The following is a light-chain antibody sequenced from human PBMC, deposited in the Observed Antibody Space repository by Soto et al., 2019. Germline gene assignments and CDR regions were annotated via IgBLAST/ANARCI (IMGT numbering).Light chain of an antibody. J-gene: IGLJ3*02. CDR1: SGSVSTSYY. CDR2: NTN. CDR3: VLYMSSGTWV. Sequence: QTVVTQEPSFSVSPGRTVTLTCGLSSGSVSTSYYPSWYQQTPGQAPRTLIYNTNTRSSGVPDRFSGSILGNKAALTITGAPADDESDYYCVLYMSSGTWVFGGGTQLTVL. V-gene: IGLV8-61*01.